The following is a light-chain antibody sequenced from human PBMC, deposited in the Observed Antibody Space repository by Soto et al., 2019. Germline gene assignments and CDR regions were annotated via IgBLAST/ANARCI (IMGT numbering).Light chain of an antibody. CDR1: SSDVGGYNY. V-gene: IGLV2-14*01. Sequence: QSVLTQPASVSGSPGQSITISCTGTSSDVGGYNYVSWYQQHPGKAPKLMIYDVSNRPSGVSNRFSGSKSGNTASLTISGLQAEDEADYYCSPYTSSRTPYVSGTGTKVTVL. CDR3: SPYTSSRTPYV. J-gene: IGLJ1*01. CDR2: DVS.